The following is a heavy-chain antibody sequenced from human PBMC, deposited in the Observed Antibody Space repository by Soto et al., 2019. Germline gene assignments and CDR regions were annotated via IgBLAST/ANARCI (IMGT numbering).Heavy chain of an antibody. CDR1: GGSISSSSYY. D-gene: IGHD3-9*01. CDR3: ARREAIYDILTGYPGYFDY. Sequence: PSETLSLTCTVSGGSISSSSYYWGWIRQPPGKGLEWIGSIYYSGSTYYNPSLKSRVTISVDTSKNQFSLKLSSVTAADTAVYYCARREAIYDILTGYPGYFDYWGQGTLVTSPQ. CDR2: IYYSGST. V-gene: IGHV4-39*01. J-gene: IGHJ4*02.